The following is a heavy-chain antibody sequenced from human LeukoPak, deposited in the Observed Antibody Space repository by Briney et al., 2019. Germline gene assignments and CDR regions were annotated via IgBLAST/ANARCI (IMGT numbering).Heavy chain of an antibody. CDR3: ARASDGTEDY. CDR2: ISYDGSNK. J-gene: IGHJ4*02. V-gene: IGHV3-30*04. Sequence: GGSLRLSCAASGFTFSSYAMHWVRQAPGKGLEWVAVISYDGSNKYHADSVKGRFTISRDNSKNTLYLQMNSLRAEDTAVYYCARASDGTEDYWGQGTLVTVSS. CDR1: GFTFSSYA. D-gene: IGHD5-18*01.